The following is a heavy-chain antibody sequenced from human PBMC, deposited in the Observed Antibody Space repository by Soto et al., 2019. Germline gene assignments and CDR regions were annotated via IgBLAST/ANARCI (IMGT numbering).Heavy chain of an antibody. CDR2: ISFDGSNK. CDR3: AKTRLANYYDSTGYYSYFDY. D-gene: IGHD3-22*01. CDR1: GITVSSYG. V-gene: IGHV3-30*18. Sequence: QVQLVESGGGVVQPGRSLRLSCAASGITVSSYGMHWVRQAPGKGLEWVAVISFDGSNKYYADSVKGRFTISRDISKNPLYLQMNSLRAEDTAVYYCAKTRLANYYDSTGYYSYFDYWGQGTLVTVSS. J-gene: IGHJ4*02.